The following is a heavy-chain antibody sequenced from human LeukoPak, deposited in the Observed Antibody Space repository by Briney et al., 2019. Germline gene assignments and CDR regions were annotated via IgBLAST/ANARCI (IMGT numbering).Heavy chain of an antibody. Sequence: PGGSLRLSCAASGFTFSSHAMSWVPQAPGKGLEWVSAISTSGGSTYYADAVKGRFTISRDNSKNTLYLQIDSLRAEDTAVYYCARVGVGYCSSTSCYTGDYWGQGTLVTVSS. CDR1: GFTFSSHA. D-gene: IGHD2-2*02. V-gene: IGHV3-23*01. CDR2: ISTSGGST. CDR3: ARVGVGYCSSTSCYTGDY. J-gene: IGHJ4*02.